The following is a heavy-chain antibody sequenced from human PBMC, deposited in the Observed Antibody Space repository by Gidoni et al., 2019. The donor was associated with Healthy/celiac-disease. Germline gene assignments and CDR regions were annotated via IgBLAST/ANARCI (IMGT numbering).Heavy chain of an antibody. Sequence: QVQLVESGGGVFQPGRSLRLSCAASGFTFSRYGMHWVRQAPGKGLEWVAVISYDGSNKYYADSVKGRFTISRDNSKNTLYLQMNSLRAEDTAVYYCAKTSLTIFGNQKSHFDYWGQGTLVTVSS. V-gene: IGHV3-30*18. J-gene: IGHJ4*02. CDR3: AKTSLTIFGNQKSHFDY. D-gene: IGHD3-3*01. CDR2: ISYDGSNK. CDR1: GFTFSRYG.